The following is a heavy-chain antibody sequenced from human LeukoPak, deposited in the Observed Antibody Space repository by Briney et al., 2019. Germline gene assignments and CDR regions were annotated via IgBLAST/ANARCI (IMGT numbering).Heavy chain of an antibody. J-gene: IGHJ3*02. CDR3: ATGYVVVTAHDAFDI. CDR2: INHSGST. D-gene: IGHD2-21*02. Sequence: SETLSLTCAVYGGSFSGYYWSWIRQPPGKGLEWIGEINHSGSTNYNPSLKSRVTISVDTSKNQFSLKLSSVTAADTAVYYCATGYVVVTAHDAFDIWGQGTMVTVSS. V-gene: IGHV4-34*01. CDR1: GGSFSGYY.